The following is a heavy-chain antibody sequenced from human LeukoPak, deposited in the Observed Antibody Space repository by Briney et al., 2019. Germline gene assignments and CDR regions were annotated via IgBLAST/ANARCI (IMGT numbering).Heavy chain of an antibody. Sequence: PGGSLRLSCAASGFTFSSYGMHWVRQAPGKGLEWVAFIRYDGSNKYYADSVKGRFTISRDNSKNTLYLQMNSLRAEDTAVYYCAKDPYSSSWYKSYNWFDPWGQGTLVTVSS. CDR3: AKDPYSSSWYKSYNWFDP. CDR1: GFTFSSYG. V-gene: IGHV3-30*02. J-gene: IGHJ5*02. D-gene: IGHD6-13*01. CDR2: IRYDGSNK.